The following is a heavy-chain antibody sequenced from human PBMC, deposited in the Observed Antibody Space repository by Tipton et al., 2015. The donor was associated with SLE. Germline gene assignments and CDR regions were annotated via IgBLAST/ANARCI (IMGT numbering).Heavy chain of an antibody. V-gene: IGHV4-39*07. J-gene: IGHJ4*02. Sequence: LRLSCTVSGDSISSGSYYWGWIRQPPGKGLEWIGSIYYSGSTYYNPSLKSRVTISVDTSKNQFSPKLSSVTAADTAVYYCAREGRREQLALDYWGQGTLVTVSS. CDR2: IYYSGST. CDR3: AREGRREQLALDY. D-gene: IGHD6-6*01. CDR1: GDSISSGSYY.